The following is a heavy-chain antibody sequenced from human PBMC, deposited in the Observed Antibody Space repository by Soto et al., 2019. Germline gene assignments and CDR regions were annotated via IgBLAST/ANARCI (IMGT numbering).Heavy chain of an antibody. J-gene: IGHJ6*02. D-gene: IGHD5-12*01. CDR1: GGSISSGGYY. V-gene: IGHV4-31*03. CDR3: AREHSGYDRAYYYGMDV. CDR2: IYYSGST. Sequence: ASETLSLTCTVSGGSISSGGYYWSWIRQHPGKGLEWIGYIYYSGSTYYNPSLKSRVTISVDTSKNQFSLKLSSVTAADTAVYYCAREHSGYDRAYYYGMDVWGQGTTVTVSS.